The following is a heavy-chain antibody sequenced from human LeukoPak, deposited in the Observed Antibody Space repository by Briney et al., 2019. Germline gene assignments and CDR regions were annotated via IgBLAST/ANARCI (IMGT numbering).Heavy chain of an antibody. V-gene: IGHV1-18*01. CDR1: GYTFTSYG. CDR3: AREYRYYYDSSGYYYYFDY. J-gene: IGHJ4*02. Sequence: ASVKVSCKASGYTFTSYGISWVRQAPGQGLEWMGWISAYNGNKNYAQKLQGRVTMPTDTSTSTAYMELRSLRSDDTAVYYCAREYRYYYDSSGYYYYFDYWGQGTLVTVSS. CDR2: ISAYNGNK. D-gene: IGHD3-22*01.